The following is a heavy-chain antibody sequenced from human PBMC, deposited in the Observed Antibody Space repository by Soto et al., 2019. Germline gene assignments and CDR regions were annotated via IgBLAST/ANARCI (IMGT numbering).Heavy chain of an antibody. CDR2: IYWDDDK. D-gene: IGHD6-13*01. V-gene: IGHV2-70*01. Sequence: SGPTLVNPTQTLTLTCTFSGFSLSTSGMCVSWIRQPPGKALEWLALIYWDDDKFYSTSLKTRLTISKDTSKNHVVLTMSNRDPLDTATYYCARGPYSSSWYYYYGMDVWGQGTTVTVSS. J-gene: IGHJ6*02. CDR1: GFSLSTSGMC. CDR3: ARGPYSSSWYYYYGMDV.